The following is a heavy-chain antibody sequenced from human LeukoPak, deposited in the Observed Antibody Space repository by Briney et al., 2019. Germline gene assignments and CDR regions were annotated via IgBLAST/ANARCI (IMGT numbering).Heavy chain of an antibody. CDR1: GFNVSSNF. CDR3: AKAGYSSSWPFDY. V-gene: IGHV3-23*01. Sequence: PGGSLRLSCAASGFNVSSNFMNWVRQAPGKGLEWVSAIGPSGDTTYYPDSVKGRLTISRDNSKNTLYLQMNSLRAEDTAVYYCAKAGYSSSWPFDYWGQGTLVIVSS. J-gene: IGHJ4*02. D-gene: IGHD6-13*01. CDR2: IGPSGDTT.